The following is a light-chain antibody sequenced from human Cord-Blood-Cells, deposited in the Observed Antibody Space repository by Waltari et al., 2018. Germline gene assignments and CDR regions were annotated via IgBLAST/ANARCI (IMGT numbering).Light chain of an antibody. V-gene: IGKV4-1*01. J-gene: IGKJ3*01. CDR1: QSVLYSSNNKNY. Sequence: IVMTQSPDSLAVSLGEGVTINYKSTQSVLYSSNNKNYLAWYQQKPGQPPKLLIYWASTRECGVPDRFSGSGSGTDFTLTSSSLQAEDVAVYYCQQYYSTPFTFGPGTKVDIK. CDR3: QQYYSTPFT. CDR2: WAS.